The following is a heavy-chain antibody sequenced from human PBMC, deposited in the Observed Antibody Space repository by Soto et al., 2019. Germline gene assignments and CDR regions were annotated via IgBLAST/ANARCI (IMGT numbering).Heavy chain of an antibody. CDR2: ISYDGSNK. J-gene: IGHJ4*02. CDR1: GFTFSSYA. Sequence: GGSLRLSCAVSGFTFSSYAMHWARQAPGKGLEWVAVISYDGSNKKYADSVKGRFTISRDNSKNALYLQMNSLRAEDTAVYYCARDRRGSSWYYFDYWGQGTLVTVSS. CDR3: ARDRRGSSWYYFDY. V-gene: IGHV3-30-3*01. D-gene: IGHD6-13*01.